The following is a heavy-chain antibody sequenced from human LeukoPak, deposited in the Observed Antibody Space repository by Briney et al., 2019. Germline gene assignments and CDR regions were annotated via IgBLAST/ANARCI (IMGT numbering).Heavy chain of an antibody. CDR1: GYTFTVLC. CDR2: FDPEDGET. CDR3: ATDLRGSIWFGELLPSDY. Sequence: ASVKLTFNVSGYTFTVLCMYWERLAPGKGLEWMGGFDPEDGETIYAQEFQGRVTMTEDTSTDTAYMELSSLRSEDTAVYYCATDLRGSIWFGELLPSDYWGQGTLVTVSS. D-gene: IGHD3-10*01. J-gene: IGHJ4*02. V-gene: IGHV1-24*01.